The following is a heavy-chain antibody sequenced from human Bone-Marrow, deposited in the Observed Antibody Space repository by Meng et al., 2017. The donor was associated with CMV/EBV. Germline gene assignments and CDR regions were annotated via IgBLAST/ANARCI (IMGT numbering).Heavy chain of an antibody. V-gene: IGHV1-2*02. Sequence: ASVKVSCKASTYTFIDRHIHWVRQAPGQGLEWVGWINPDTGDTKYAEKFQGRVTLTRDTSISTAYMDLSGLRSDDTAVYYCARDGSYYDILSGYLYYFDYWGQGTLVTVSS. D-gene: IGHD3-9*01. J-gene: IGHJ4*02. CDR3: ARDGSYYDILSGYLYYFDY. CDR2: INPDTGDT. CDR1: TYTFIDRH.